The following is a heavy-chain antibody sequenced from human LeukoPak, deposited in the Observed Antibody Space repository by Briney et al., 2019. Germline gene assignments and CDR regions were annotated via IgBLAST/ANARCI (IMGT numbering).Heavy chain of an antibody. CDR1: GFTFSSYG. D-gene: IGHD3-22*01. J-gene: IGHJ4*02. CDR2: ISYDGSNK. CDR3: AKDVRMGSSGYYFAY. Sequence: PGGSLRLSCAASGFTFSSYGMHWVRQAPGKGLEWVAVISYDGSNKYYADSVKGRFTISRDNSKNTLYLQMNSLRAEDTAVYYCAKDVRMGSSGYYFAYWGQGTLVTVSS. V-gene: IGHV3-30*18.